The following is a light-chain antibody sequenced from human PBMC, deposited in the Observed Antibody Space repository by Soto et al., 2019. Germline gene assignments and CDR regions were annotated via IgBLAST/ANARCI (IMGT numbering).Light chain of an antibody. Sequence: EIVLTQSPGTLPLSPGERATLSCRASQSVSNNYLAWYQQKPGQAPRLLIYVASNRATGIPDRFSGSGSGTDFTLTISRLEPEDFAVYYCQQYGSSGTFGQGTKVDIK. CDR1: QSVSNNY. V-gene: IGKV3-20*01. CDR2: VAS. J-gene: IGKJ1*01. CDR3: QQYGSSGT.